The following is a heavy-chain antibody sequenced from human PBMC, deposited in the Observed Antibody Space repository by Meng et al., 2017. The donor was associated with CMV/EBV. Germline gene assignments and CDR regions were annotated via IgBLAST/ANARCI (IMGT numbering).Heavy chain of an antibody. J-gene: IGHJ4*02. D-gene: IGHD2-2*01. Sequence: GGSLRLSCAASGFTFSSYSMNWVRQAPGKGLEWVSSISSSSSYIYYADSVKGRFTISRDNAKNSLYLQMNSLRVEDTAVYYCARAGVAYCSSTSCYGYFDYWGQGTLVTVSS. CDR1: GFTFSSYS. CDR2: ISSSSSYI. CDR3: ARAGVAYCSSTSCYGYFDY. V-gene: IGHV3-21*01.